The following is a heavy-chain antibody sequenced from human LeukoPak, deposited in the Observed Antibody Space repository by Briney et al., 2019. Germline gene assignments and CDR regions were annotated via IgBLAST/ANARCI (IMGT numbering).Heavy chain of an antibody. D-gene: IGHD2-21*02. CDR1: GFTFSSYW. V-gene: IGHV3-74*01. CDR3: ARSYCGGDCRLTYYYYYGMDV. J-gene: IGHJ6*02. Sequence: PGGSLRLSCAASGFTFSSYWMHWVRQAPGKGLVWVSRINSDGSSTSYADSVKGRFTISRDNAKNTLYLQMNSLRAEDTAVYYCARSYCGGDCRLTYYYYYGMDVWGQGTTVTVSS. CDR2: INSDGSST.